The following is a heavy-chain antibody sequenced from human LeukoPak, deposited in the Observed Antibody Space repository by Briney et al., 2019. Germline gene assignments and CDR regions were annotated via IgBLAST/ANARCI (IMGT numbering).Heavy chain of an antibody. CDR1: GFTSSSYA. V-gene: IGHV3-23*01. D-gene: IGHD6-13*01. CDR2: VSGSGDRM. Sequence: GGSLRLFCAASGFTSSSYALNWVRQAPGKGLEWVATVSGSGDRMYHADSVKGRFTISRDNSKNTIYLQMNSLRAEDTALYYCAKAAAAPGFDFWGQGTLVTVSS. CDR3: AKAAAAPGFDF. J-gene: IGHJ4*02.